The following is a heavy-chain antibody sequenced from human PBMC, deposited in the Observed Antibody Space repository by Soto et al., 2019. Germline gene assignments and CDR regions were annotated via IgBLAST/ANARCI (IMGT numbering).Heavy chain of an antibody. J-gene: IGHJ6*02. CDR3: ATQYYGSRNYGMDV. CDR1: GYTLTELS. D-gene: IGHD3-10*01. Sequence: ASVKVSCKVSGYTLTELSMHWVRQAPGKGLEWMGGFDPEDGETIYAQKFQGRVTMTEDTSTDTAYMELSSLRSEDTAVYYCATQYYGSRNYGMDVWGQGTTVTVSS. V-gene: IGHV1-24*01. CDR2: FDPEDGET.